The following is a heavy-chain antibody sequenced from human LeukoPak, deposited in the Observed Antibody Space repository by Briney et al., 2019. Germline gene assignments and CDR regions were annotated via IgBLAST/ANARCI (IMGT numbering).Heavy chain of an antibody. D-gene: IGHD1-26*01. Sequence: RGSLRLSCAASGYTFRDYNTRWIPHTPGKRLERVSSISRSGSTKHYAHTAKGRFTISRDNAKNSLFLQMNSLRAEDTAVYCCAKGRLSGGYCDGAFDIWGQGTMVTVSS. CDR1: GYTFRDYN. J-gene: IGHJ3*02. CDR3: AKGRLSGGYCDGAFDI. V-gene: IGHV3-11*01. CDR2: ISRSGSTK.